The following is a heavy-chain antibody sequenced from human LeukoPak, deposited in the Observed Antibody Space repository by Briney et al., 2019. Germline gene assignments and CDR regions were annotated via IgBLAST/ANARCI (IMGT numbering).Heavy chain of an antibody. CDR3: AKGPEKQQLVPPDY. J-gene: IGHJ4*02. CDR2: ISADESST. V-gene: IGHV3-74*01. D-gene: IGHD6-13*01. CDR1: GFTFSNYW. Sequence: PGGSLRLSCAASGFTFSNYWMHWVRQAPGKGLVWVSRISADESSTAYADSVKGRFTISRDNAKNSLYLQMNSLRAEDMALYCCAKGPEKQQLVPPDYWGQGTLVTVSS.